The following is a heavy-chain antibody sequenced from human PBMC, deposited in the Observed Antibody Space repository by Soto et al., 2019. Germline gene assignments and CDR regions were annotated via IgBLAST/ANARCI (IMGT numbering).Heavy chain of an antibody. J-gene: IGHJ5*02. D-gene: IGHD1-20*01. CDR3: ARIRITGTPGGFDP. Sequence: ASVKVSCKASGYTFTSYAMHWVRQAPGQRLEWMGWISAYNGNTNYAQKLQGRVTITADKSTSTAYMELSSLRSEDTAVYYCARIRITGTPGGFDPWGQGTLVTVSS. V-gene: IGHV1-3*01. CDR1: GYTFTSYA. CDR2: ISAYNGNT.